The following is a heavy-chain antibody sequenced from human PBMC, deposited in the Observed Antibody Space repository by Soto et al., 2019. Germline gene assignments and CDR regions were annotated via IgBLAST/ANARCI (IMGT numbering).Heavy chain of an antibody. CDR2: ISAYNGNT. J-gene: IGHJ4*02. CDR1: GYTFTSYG. D-gene: IGHD1-7*01. V-gene: IGHV1-18*01. CDR3: ARVELELEIDY. Sequence: ASVKVSCKASGYTFTSYGISWVRQAPGQGLEWMGWISAYNGNTNYAQKLQGRVTMTTDTSTSTAYMELRSLSSDGTAVYYCARVELELEIDYWGQGTLVTVSS.